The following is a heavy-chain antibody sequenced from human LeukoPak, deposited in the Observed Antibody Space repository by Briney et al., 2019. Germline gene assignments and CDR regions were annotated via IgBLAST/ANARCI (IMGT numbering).Heavy chain of an antibody. CDR3: ARDRMGAIMYFDV. V-gene: IGHV3-23*01. Sequence: GGSLRLSCEVSGFTFSTYGMSWVRQAPGKGLEWVSAITGSGGRTYYADSVKGRFTISRDNSRDRLYLETNSLRAEDTAVYYCARDRMGAIMYFDVWGGGTLVTVSS. CDR2: ITGSGGRT. CDR1: GFTFSTYG. J-gene: IGHJ2*01. D-gene: IGHD3-10*01.